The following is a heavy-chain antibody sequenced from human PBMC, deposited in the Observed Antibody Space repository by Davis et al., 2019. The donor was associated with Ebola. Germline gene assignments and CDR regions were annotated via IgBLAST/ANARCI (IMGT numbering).Heavy chain of an antibody. J-gene: IGHJ5*02. Sequence: GESLKISCAASGFTFSSYAMSWVRQTPGKGLEWVSTLGTRASTTYYADSVKGRFTISRDNSKNTLYLQMHSLRPEDTATYYCATDADYGEYGWFDPWGQGTLVIVSS. CDR3: ATDADYGEYGWFDP. CDR1: GFTFSSYA. D-gene: IGHD4-17*01. CDR2: LGTRASTT. V-gene: IGHV3-23*01.